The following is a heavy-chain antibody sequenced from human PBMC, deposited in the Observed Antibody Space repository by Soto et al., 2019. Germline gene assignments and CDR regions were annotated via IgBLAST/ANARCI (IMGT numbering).Heavy chain of an antibody. D-gene: IGHD5-18*01. CDR2: VIPLFDTA. CDR3: ATGGHNYCYNFYHGMDV. J-gene: IGHJ6*02. CDR1: GGIFTNNA. V-gene: IGHV1-69*01. Sequence: QVQVVQSGAEVKKPGSSVKVSCKVSGGIFTNNAISWVRQAPGQGLEWLGGVIPLFDTAYYAQIFRGRLRISEDGATTTASMELCGLTSADTAVYFCATGGHNYCYNFYHGMDVWGQGTTVTVS.